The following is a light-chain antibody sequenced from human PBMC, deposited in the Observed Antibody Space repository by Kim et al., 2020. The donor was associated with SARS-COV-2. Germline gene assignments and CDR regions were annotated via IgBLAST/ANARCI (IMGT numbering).Light chain of an antibody. CDR2: EDN. CDR3: QSYDSSNWV. Sequence: GNKVTIPCTRSSGSIDSNYVQCYQQRPGSSPTTVIYEDNQRPSGVPDRFSGSIDSSSNSASLTISGLKTEDEADYYCQSYDSSNWVFGGGTQLTVL. CDR1: SGSIDSNY. V-gene: IGLV6-57*01. J-gene: IGLJ3*02.